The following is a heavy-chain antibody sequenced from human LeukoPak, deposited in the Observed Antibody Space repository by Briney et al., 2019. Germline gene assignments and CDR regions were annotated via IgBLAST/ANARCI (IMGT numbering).Heavy chain of an antibody. CDR2: FTSSGSAT. Sequence: GGSLTLFCVRSGFIFSDYAMAWVRQSPGRGLECVSGFTSSGSATYYGDSVKGRFTISRDNSNDTLYLQMNSLRAEDTAMYHCAKDNDSSDYHDWYFDLWGRGALISVSS. CDR3: AKDNDSSDYHDWYFDL. D-gene: IGHD3-22*01. CDR1: GFIFSDYA. J-gene: IGHJ2*01. V-gene: IGHV3-23*01.